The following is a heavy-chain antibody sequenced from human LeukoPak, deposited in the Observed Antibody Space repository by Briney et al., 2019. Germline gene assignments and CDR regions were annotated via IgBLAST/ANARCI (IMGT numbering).Heavy chain of an antibody. Sequence: ASVKVSCQATGYTFTSYVINWVRQATGQGLEWMGWMNTNSGNTGYAQKFQGRVTMTRNTSISTAYMELSSLRSEDTAVYYCARGQRAYGDYYYYYYGMDVWGQGTTVTVSS. CDR1: GYTFTSYV. J-gene: IGHJ6*02. CDR3: ARGQRAYGDYYYYYYGMDV. D-gene: IGHD4-17*01. CDR2: MNTNSGNT. V-gene: IGHV1-8*01.